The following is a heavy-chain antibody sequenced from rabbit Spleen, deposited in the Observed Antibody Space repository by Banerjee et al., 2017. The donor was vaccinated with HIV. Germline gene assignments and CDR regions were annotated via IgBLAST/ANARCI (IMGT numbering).Heavy chain of an antibody. CDR3: ARNYVSVFDL. J-gene: IGHJ6*01. CDR2: IDTNDADT. D-gene: IGHD1-1*01. V-gene: IGHV1S45*01. CDR1: GFSFSNRAV. Sequence: QEQVGESGGGLAKPTRSLKLSCTAAGFSFSNRAVMGWVRQAAGKGLECIACIDTNDADTDYANWTIGRFNISKASSTTVNLQMTSLTAADTATYFCARNYVSVFDLWGQGTLVTVS.